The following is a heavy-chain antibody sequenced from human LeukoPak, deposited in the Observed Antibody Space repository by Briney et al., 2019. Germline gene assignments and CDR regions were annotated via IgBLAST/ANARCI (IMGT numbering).Heavy chain of an antibody. Sequence: ASVKVSCKASGGTFSSYAISWVRQAPGQGLEWMGGIIPIFGTANYAQKFQGRVTITADESTSTAYMELSSLRSEDTAVYYCARDGVGYRGYDFWYWGQGTLVTVSS. CDR2: IIPIFGTA. CDR1: GGTFSSYA. D-gene: IGHD5-12*01. CDR3: ARDGVGYRGYDFWY. V-gene: IGHV1-69*13. J-gene: IGHJ4*02.